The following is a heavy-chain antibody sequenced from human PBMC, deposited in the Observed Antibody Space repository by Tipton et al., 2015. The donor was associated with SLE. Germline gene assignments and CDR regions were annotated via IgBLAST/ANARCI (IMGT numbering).Heavy chain of an antibody. Sequence: TLSLTCTVSGGSISSRSYHWGWIRQPPGKGLEWIGSIYYSGRTYHHPSLKSRVTISLNTSKNQFSLKLSSVTAADTAVYYCARTHRGYDYPNWGQGTLVTVSS. D-gene: IGHD5-12*01. J-gene: IGHJ4*02. CDR2: IYYSGRT. CDR3: ARTHRGYDYPN. CDR1: GGSISSRSYH. V-gene: IGHV4-39*07.